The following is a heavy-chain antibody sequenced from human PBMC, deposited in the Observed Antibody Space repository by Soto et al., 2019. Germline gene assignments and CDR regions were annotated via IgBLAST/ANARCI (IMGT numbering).Heavy chain of an antibody. Sequence: GGSLRLSCAASGFTVSSNYMSWVRQAPGKGLEWVSVIYSGGSTYYADSVKGRFTISRDNSKNTLYLQMNSLRAEDTAVYYCARTATFRGYSSSWYLGEYFQHWGQGTLVTVSS. D-gene: IGHD6-13*01. J-gene: IGHJ1*01. CDR2: IYSGGST. CDR3: ARTATFRGYSSSWYLGEYFQH. CDR1: GFTVSSNY. V-gene: IGHV3-66*01.